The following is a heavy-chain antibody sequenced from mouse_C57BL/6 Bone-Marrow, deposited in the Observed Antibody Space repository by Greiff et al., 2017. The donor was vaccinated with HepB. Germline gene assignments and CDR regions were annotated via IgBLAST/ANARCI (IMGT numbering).Heavy chain of an antibody. CDR1: GFPFSDYY. CDR3: ARLYGNYAWFAY. Sequence: EVQGVESGGGLVQPGGSLKLSCAASGFPFSDYYMYWVRQTPEKRLEWVAYISNGGGSTYYTDTVKGRFTISSDNAKNTLYLQMSRLKSEDTAMYYCARLYGNYAWFAYWGQGTLVTVSA. V-gene: IGHV5-12*01. CDR2: ISNGGGST. D-gene: IGHD2-1*01. J-gene: IGHJ3*01.